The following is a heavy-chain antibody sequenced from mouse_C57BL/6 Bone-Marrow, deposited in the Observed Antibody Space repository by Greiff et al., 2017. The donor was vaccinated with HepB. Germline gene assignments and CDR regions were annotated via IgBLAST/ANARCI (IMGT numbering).Heavy chain of an antibody. J-gene: IGHJ1*03. CDR1: GYTFTSYW. CDR3: ARGGTTVVATNFDV. Sequence: VKLQQSGAELVKPGASVKLSCKASGYTFTSYWMHWVKQRPGRGLEWIGRIDPNSGGTKYNEKFKSKATLTVDKPSSTAYMQLSSLTSEDSAVYYCARGGTTVVATNFDVWGTGTTVTVSS. D-gene: IGHD1-1*01. CDR2: IDPNSGGT. V-gene: IGHV1-72*01.